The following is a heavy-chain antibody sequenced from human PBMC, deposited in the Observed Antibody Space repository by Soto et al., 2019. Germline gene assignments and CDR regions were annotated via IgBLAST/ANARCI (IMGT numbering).Heavy chain of an antibody. CDR3: ARDGIDYALGY. J-gene: IGHJ4*02. Sequence: EVQLVESGGGLVQPGGSLRLSCAASGFTFSSYWMSWVRQAPGKGLEWVANIKQDGSEKYYVDSVKGRFTISRDNAKNSLYLQINRLRAEDTAVYYCARDGIDYALGYWGQGTLVTVSP. CDR1: GFTFSSYW. D-gene: IGHD4-17*01. CDR2: IKQDGSEK. V-gene: IGHV3-7*03.